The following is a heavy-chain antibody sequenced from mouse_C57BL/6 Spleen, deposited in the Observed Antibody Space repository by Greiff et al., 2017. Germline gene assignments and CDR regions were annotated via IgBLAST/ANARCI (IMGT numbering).Heavy chain of an antibody. V-gene: IGHV1-59*01. J-gene: IGHJ3*01. Sequence: QVHVKQSGAELVRPGTSVKLSCKASGYTFTSYWMHWVKQRPGQGLEWIGVIDPSDSYTNYNQKFKGKATLTVDPSSSTAYMQLSSLTSEDSAVYYCAREGDSSGPWFAYWGQGTLVTVSA. CDR2: IDPSDSYT. CDR1: GYTFTSYW. D-gene: IGHD3-2*02. CDR3: AREGDSSGPWFAY.